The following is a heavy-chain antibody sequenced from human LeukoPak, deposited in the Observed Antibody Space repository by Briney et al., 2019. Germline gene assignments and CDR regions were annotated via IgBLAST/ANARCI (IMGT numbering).Heavy chain of an antibody. D-gene: IGHD4-17*01. V-gene: IGHV3-21*01. Sequence: GGSLRLSCAASGITFSSYSMNWVRQAPGRGLEWVSSISTSSSYIYYADSVKGRFTISRDNAKNSLYLQMNSLRAEDTAVYYCARRYGDYVGSFEYWGQGTLVTVSS. CDR1: GITFSSYS. CDR3: ARRYGDYVGSFEY. CDR2: ISTSSSYI. J-gene: IGHJ4*02.